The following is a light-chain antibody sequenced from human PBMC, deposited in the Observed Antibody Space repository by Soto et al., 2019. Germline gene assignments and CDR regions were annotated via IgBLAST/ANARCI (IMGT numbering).Light chain of an antibody. CDR1: QNINTW. V-gene: IGKV1-5*03. Sequence: DIQMTPSPSTLSASVGDRVTITCRATQNINTWLAWYQQKPGKAPKLLIYRASSLESGVPSRFSGRGSGTDFTLTISSLQPEDFATYFCLQYNSDFRTFGQGTKVDIK. CDR2: RAS. J-gene: IGKJ1*01. CDR3: LQYNSDFRT.